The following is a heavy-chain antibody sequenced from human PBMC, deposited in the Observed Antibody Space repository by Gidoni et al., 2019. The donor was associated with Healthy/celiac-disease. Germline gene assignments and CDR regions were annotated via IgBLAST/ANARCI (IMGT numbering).Heavy chain of an antibody. CDR2: INHSGST. CDR3: ARADSSGWTLWFDP. D-gene: IGHD6-19*01. Sequence: QVQLQQWGAGLLKPSETLSLTCAVSGGSFSGYYWSWIRQPPGKGLGWIGEINHSGSTNYNPSLKSRVTISVDTSKNQFSLKLSSVTAADTAVYYCARADSSGWTLWFDPWGQGTLVTVSS. V-gene: IGHV4-34*01. J-gene: IGHJ5*02. CDR1: GGSFSGYY.